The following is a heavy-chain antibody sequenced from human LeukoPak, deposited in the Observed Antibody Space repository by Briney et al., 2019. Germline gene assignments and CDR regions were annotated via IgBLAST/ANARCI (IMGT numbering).Heavy chain of an antibody. J-gene: IGHJ4*02. D-gene: IGHD1-26*01. CDR2: IYSGGST. Sequence: PGGSLRLSCAASGFTVSSNYMSWVRQAPGKGLEWVSVIYSGGSTYYADSVKGRFTISRDNSKNTLYLQMNSLRAEDTAVYYCARVEVGSYFDYWGQGTLVTVSS. V-gene: IGHV3-66*01. CDR3: ARVEVGSYFDY. CDR1: GFTVSSNY.